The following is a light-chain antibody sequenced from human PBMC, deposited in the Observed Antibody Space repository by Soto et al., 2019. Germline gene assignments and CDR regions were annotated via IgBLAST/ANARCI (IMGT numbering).Light chain of an antibody. Sequence: DIVLTQSPDSLAVSLGERATINCKSSQSVLYSSNNKNYFVWYQQKPGQPPKLLISGASTRESGVPDRFSGSGSGTDFTLTISSLPAEDVAVYYCQQHYSTPLTFGQGTRLEIK. J-gene: IGKJ5*01. CDR3: QQHYSTPLT. V-gene: IGKV4-1*01. CDR2: GAS. CDR1: QSVLYSSNNKNY.